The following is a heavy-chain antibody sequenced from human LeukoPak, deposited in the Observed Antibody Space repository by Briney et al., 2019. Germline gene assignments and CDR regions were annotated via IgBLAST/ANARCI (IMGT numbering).Heavy chain of an antibody. Sequence: GGSLRPSCAASGFTYSSYAMSWVRQAPGKGLEWVSGISGSGHTTYYADSVKGRFTISRDNSKNTLYLQMNSLRAEDTAVYYCAKDYYDLGSYYYPFDYWGQGTLVTVSS. J-gene: IGHJ4*02. CDR2: ISGSGHTT. CDR3: AKDYYDLGSYYYPFDY. CDR1: GFTYSSYA. V-gene: IGHV3-23*01. D-gene: IGHD3-10*01.